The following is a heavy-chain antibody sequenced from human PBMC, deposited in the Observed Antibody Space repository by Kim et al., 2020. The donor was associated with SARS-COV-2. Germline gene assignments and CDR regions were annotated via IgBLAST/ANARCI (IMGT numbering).Heavy chain of an antibody. CDR3: ARGRFCSSSNCYSYMDV. V-gene: IGHV3-30*07. J-gene: IGHJ6*03. D-gene: IGHD2-2*01. Sequence: VNGRLTISRDNSKNTLYLQMNSLRADDTAVYFCARGRFCSSSNCYSYMDVWGKGTTVIVSS.